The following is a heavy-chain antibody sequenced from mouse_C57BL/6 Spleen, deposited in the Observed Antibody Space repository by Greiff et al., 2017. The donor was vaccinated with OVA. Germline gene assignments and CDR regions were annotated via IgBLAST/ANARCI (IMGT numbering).Heavy chain of an antibody. CDR1: GYSITSGYY. CDR3: ARDTSLYDGYYEGFDY. J-gene: IGHJ2*01. V-gene: IGHV3-6*01. D-gene: IGHD2-3*01. CDR2: ISYDGSN. Sequence: EVKLQESGPGLVKPSQSLSLTCSVTGYSITSGYYWNWIRQFPGNKLEWMGYISYDGSNNYNPSLKNRISITRDTSKNQFFLKLNSVTTEDTATYYCARDTSLYDGYYEGFDYWGQGTTLTVSS.